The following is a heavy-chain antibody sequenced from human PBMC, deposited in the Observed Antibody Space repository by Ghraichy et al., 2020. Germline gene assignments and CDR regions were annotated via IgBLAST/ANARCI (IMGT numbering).Heavy chain of an antibody. D-gene: IGHD3-10*01. J-gene: IGHJ6*02. CDR3: ARAPVRGVINLPPADVYYYYRMDV. Sequence: ASVKVSCKASGYTFTGYYMHWVRQAPGQGLEWMGWINPNSGGTNYAQKFQGRVTMTRDTSISTAYMELSRLRSDDTAVYYCARAPVRGVINLPPADVYYYYRMDVWGQGTTVTVSS. CDR2: INPNSGGT. CDR1: GYTFTGYY. V-gene: IGHV1-2*02.